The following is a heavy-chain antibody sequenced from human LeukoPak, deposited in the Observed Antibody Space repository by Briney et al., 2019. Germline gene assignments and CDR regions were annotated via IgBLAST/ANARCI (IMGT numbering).Heavy chain of an antibody. D-gene: IGHD5-12*01. CDR1: GGSISSYY. J-gene: IGHJ2*01. V-gene: IGHV4-59*01. CDR2: IYYSGST. Sequence: SETLSLTCTVSGGSISSYYWSWIRQPPGKGLEWIGYIYYSGSTNYNPSLKSRVTISVDTSKNQFSLKLSSVTAADTAVYYCARDIVATTSGSYWYFDLWGRGTLVTVSS. CDR3: ARDIVATTSGSYWYFDL.